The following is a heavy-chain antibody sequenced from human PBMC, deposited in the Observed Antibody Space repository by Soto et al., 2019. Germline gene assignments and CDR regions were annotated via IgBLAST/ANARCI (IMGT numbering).Heavy chain of an antibody. Sequence: GSLGLSCAASGFTFRSCAMHGVRQAPGKGPEWVAVISYDGSNKLYSDSVKGRFTISRDNSKNTLYLQVKSLRAEDTAVYHCAKGLYYYGSGSHGMDVWGQGTTVTVSS. J-gene: IGHJ6*02. V-gene: IGHV3-30*18. CDR1: GFTFRSCA. CDR3: AKGLYYYGSGSHGMDV. D-gene: IGHD3-10*01. CDR2: ISYDGSNK.